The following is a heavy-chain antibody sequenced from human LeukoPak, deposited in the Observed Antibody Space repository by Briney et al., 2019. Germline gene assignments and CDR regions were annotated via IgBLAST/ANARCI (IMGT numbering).Heavy chain of an antibody. Sequence: ASVKVSCKTSGYTFSSYGISWVRQAPGQGLEWMGWVSTYNGNTNYAQKLRGRVTMTTDKSTSTAYMELRSLRSDDTAVYYCARDRATLRGNNYDLLTGYYTGWDYWAQGTLVSVSS. CDR3: ARDRATLRGNNYDLLTGYYTGWDY. CDR2: VSTYNGNT. D-gene: IGHD3-9*01. J-gene: IGHJ4*02. V-gene: IGHV1-18*01. CDR1: GYTFSSYG.